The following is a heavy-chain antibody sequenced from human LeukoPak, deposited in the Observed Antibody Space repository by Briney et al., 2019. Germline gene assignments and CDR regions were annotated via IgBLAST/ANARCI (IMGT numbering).Heavy chain of an antibody. D-gene: IGHD6-13*01. CDR2: IYHSGST. V-gene: IGHV4-30-2*01. Sequence: SETLSLTCTVSGGSISSGGYYWSWIRQPPGKGLEWIGYIYHSGSTYYNPSLKSRVTISVDRSKNQFSLKLSSVTAADTAVYYCARDEAAGSYWGQGTLVTVSS. J-gene: IGHJ4*02. CDR1: GGSISSGGYY. CDR3: ARDEAAGSY.